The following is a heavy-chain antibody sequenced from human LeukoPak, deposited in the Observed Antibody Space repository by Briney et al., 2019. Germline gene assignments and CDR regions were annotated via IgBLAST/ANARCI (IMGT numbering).Heavy chain of an antibody. Sequence: AGESLKISCKGSGYSFTSYWIGWVRQMPGKGLEWMGIIYPGDSDTRYSPSFQGQVTISADKSISTAYLQWSSLKASDTAMYYCARTASGSYNGYYYYYYMDVWGKGTTVTVSS. CDR1: GYSFTSYW. J-gene: IGHJ6*03. CDR2: IYPGDSDT. V-gene: IGHV5-51*01. CDR3: ARTASGSYNGYYYYYYMDV. D-gene: IGHD1-26*01.